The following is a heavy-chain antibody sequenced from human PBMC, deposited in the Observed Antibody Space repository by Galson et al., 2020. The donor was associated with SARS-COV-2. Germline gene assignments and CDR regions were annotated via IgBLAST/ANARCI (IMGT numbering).Heavy chain of an antibody. CDR1: GFTFSSYA. Sequence: GESLKISCAASGFTFSSYAMHWVRQAPGKGLEWVAVISYDGSNKYYADSVKGRFTISRDNSKNTLYLQMNSLRAEDTAVYYCARCGSGSYWSWFDPWGQGTLVTVSS. CDR3: ARCGSGSYWSWFDP. V-gene: IGHV3-30-3*01. J-gene: IGHJ5*02. CDR2: ISYDGSNK. D-gene: IGHD3-10*01.